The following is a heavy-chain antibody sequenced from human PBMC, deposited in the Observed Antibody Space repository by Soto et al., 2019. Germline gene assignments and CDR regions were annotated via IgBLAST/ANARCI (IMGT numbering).Heavy chain of an antibody. CDR3: AKDQGAGGQLEDYY. D-gene: IGHD6-6*01. J-gene: IGHJ4*02. Sequence: EVQLLESGGGLVQPGGSLRLSCAASGFTFSSYAMSWVRQAPGKGLEWVSAISGSGGSTYYADSVKGRFTIPRDNSKNTLYLQMNSLRAEDTAVYYCAKDQGAGGQLEDYYWGQGTLVTVSS. V-gene: IGHV3-23*01. CDR1: GFTFSSYA. CDR2: ISGSGGST.